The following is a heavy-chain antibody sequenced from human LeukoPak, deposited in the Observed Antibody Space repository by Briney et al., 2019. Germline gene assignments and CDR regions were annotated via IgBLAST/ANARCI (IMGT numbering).Heavy chain of an antibody. V-gene: IGHV3-64*01. J-gene: IGHJ4*01. CDR3: ARDRGTLPGYFDY. CDR1: GFTFSGYA. Sequence: PGGSLRLSCAASGFTFSGYALHWVRQAPGKGLEYVSTISSNGGSTYYANSVKGRFTISRDNSKSTLYLQMGSLRAEDMAVYYCARDRGTLPGYFDYWGHGTLVTVSS. D-gene: IGHD1-7*01. CDR2: ISSNGGST.